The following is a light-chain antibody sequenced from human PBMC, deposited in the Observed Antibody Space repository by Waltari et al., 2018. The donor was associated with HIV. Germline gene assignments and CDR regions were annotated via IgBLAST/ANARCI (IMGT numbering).Light chain of an antibody. CDR1: QSITDH. J-gene: IGKJ1*01. CDR2: AAS. CDR3: QQYITWPRT. V-gene: IGKV3D-15*01. Sequence: EIVMTQSPGTLSVSLGERATLSCRASQSITDHLAWYQQRPGQPPRLLIYAASSRASGIPARFSGSGSGTEFTLTIRTLQSEDFAVYYCQQYITWPRTFGQGTKVDIK.